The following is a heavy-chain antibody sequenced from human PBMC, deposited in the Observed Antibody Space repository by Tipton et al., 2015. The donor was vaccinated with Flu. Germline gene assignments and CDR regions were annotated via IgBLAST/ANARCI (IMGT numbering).Heavy chain of an antibody. Sequence: TLSLTCSVSGDSIGSRYYWGWIRQPPGKGLEWIGNIHRSGNTYHNPSLKGRLTLAVDTSKNQLSLTLTSVTAADTAVYYCVELGWKQLGGMDIWGQGTPVIVSS. CDR2: IHRSGNT. CDR3: VELGWKQLGGMDI. CDR1: GDSIGSRYY. D-gene: IGHD1-1*01. J-gene: IGHJ6*02. V-gene: IGHV4-38-2*01.